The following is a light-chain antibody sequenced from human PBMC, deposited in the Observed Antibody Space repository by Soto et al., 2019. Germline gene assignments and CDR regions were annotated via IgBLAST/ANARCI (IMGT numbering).Light chain of an antibody. CDR3: SSFVAGNNYWV. V-gene: IGLV2-8*01. J-gene: IGLJ3*02. CDR2: EVT. Sequence: QSALTQPPSASGSPGRPVTISCTGTSSDVGGYDYVSWFQQHPGKAPKLIIYEVTKRPSGVPDRFSASKSGNTASLTVSGLQAEDEADYYCSSFVAGNNYWVFGGGTKLTVL. CDR1: SSDVGGYDY.